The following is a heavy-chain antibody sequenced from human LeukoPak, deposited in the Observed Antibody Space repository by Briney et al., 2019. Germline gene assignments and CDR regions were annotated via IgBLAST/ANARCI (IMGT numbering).Heavy chain of an antibody. CDR2: IYYSGST. V-gene: IGHV4-4*02. Sequence: SGTLSLTCAVSGGSISSSNWWSWVRQPPGKGLEWIGYIYYSGSTYYNPSLKSRVTISVDTSKNQFSLKLSSVTAADTAVYYCAREGITMPRFDPWGQGTLVTVSS. CDR1: GGSISSSNW. CDR3: AREGITMPRFDP. J-gene: IGHJ5*02. D-gene: IGHD3-10*01.